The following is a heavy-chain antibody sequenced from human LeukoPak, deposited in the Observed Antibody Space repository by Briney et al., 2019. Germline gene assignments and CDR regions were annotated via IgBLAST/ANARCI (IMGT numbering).Heavy chain of an antibody. V-gene: IGHV4-34*01. CDR2: INHSGST. CDR1: GGSFRGYY. Sequence: PSETLSLTCAVYGGSFRGYYWSWIRQPPGKGLEWIVEINHSGSTNYNPSRKSRVTISVDTAKNQFPMKLSSVTAADTAVYYCARGSLFQLPCFDYWGQGTLVTVSS. D-gene: IGHD2-2*01. CDR3: ARGSLFQLPCFDY. J-gene: IGHJ4*02.